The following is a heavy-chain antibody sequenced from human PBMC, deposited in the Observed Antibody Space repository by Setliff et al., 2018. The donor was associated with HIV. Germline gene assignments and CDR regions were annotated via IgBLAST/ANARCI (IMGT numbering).Heavy chain of an antibody. CDR2: ISSKRTSI. J-gene: IGHJ6*03. V-gene: IGHV3-48*01. CDR1: GFSFDDYC. CDR3: ARGPTTVTNYYYYYMDV. D-gene: IGHD4-17*01. Sequence: PGGSLRLSCESSGFSFDDYCMNWVRQAPGKGLEWVSYISSKRTSIYYADSVKGRFTISRDNDNNSLYLQMSGLSAEDTAVYYCARGPTTVTNYYYYYMDVWGKGTTVTVSS.